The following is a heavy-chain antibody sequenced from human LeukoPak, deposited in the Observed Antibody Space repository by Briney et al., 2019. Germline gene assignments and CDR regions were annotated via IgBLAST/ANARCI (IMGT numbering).Heavy chain of an antibody. J-gene: IGHJ3*02. CDR1: GFSFSSYW. Sequence: GGSLRLSCAASGFSFSSYWMSWVRQPPGKGLEWVANIKHDGSEKYYVDSVKGRFSITRDDAKNSVYLQMNSLRADDTAVYYCARGPGRVATTATGSLDIWGQGTMVTVSS. CDR2: IKHDGSEK. V-gene: IGHV3-7*05. CDR3: ARGPGRVATTATGSLDI. D-gene: IGHD1-1*01.